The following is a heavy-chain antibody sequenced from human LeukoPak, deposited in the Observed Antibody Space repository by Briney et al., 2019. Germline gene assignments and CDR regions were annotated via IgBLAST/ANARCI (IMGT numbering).Heavy chain of an antibody. CDR3: ARRSGWLPYNWFDP. CDR1: GGSFSGYD. CDR2: INHSGST. J-gene: IGHJ5*02. V-gene: IGHV4-34*01. Sequence: SETLSLTCAVYGGSFSGYDWSWIRQPPGKGLEWIGEINHSGSTNYNPSLKSRVTISVDTSKNQFSLKLSSVTAADTAVYYCARRSGWLPYNWFDPWGQGTLVTVSS. D-gene: IGHD6-19*01.